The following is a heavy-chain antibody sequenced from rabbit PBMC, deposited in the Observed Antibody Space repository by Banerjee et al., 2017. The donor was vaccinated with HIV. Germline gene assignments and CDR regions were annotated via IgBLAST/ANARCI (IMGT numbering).Heavy chain of an antibody. CDR1: GFTISSIYY. CDR3: ARVGYSYVYSGYAFDL. J-gene: IGHJ4*01. D-gene: IGHD6-1*01. CDR2: IYAGSSGST. Sequence: QSLEESGGDLVQPEGSLALTCKASGFTISSIYYMCWVRQAPGKGLEWIACIYAGSSGSTYYASWAKGRFTISKTSSTTVTLQMTSLTAADTATYFCARVGYSYVYSGYAFDLWGPGTLVTVS. V-gene: IGHV1S40*01.